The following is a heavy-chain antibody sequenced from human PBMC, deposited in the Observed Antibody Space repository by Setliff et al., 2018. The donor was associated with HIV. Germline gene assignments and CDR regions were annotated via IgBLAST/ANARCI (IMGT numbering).Heavy chain of an antibody. CDR1: DGSFSGYY. CDR3: ARGSLILYNWFDP. V-gene: IGHV4-34*01. D-gene: IGHD1-26*01. CDR2: INHGGST. Sequence: SETLSLTCAVYDGSFSGYYWSWIRQPPGKGLEWIGEINHGGSTNYNPSLKSRVTISVDTSKNQFSLKLTSVTAADTAVYYCARGSLILYNWFDPWGQGTLVTVS. J-gene: IGHJ5*02.